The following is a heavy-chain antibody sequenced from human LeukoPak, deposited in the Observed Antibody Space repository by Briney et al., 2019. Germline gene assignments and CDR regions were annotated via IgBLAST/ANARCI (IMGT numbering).Heavy chain of an antibody. CDR2: ISSSSSYI. CDR3: AFEERVDY. D-gene: IGHD1-26*01. CDR1: GFTFSSYS. Sequence: SGGSLKLSCAASGFTFSSYSMNWVRQAPGKGLEWVSSISSSSSYIYYADSVKGRFTISRDNAKNSLYLQMNSLRAEDTAVYFCAFEERVDYWGQGTLVTVSS. V-gene: IGHV3-21*01. J-gene: IGHJ4*02.